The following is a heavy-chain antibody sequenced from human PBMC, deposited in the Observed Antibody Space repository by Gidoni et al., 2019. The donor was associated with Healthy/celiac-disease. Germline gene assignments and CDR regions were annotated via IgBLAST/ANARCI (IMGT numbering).Heavy chain of an antibody. D-gene: IGHD6-6*01. CDR2: T. J-gene: IGHJ3*02. V-gene: IGHV4-59*01. Sequence: TNYNPSLKSRVTISVDTSKNQFSLKLSSVTAADTAVYYCARDRPAGWFAARLIASDAFDIWGQGTMVTVSS. CDR3: ARDRPAGWFAARLIASDAFDI.